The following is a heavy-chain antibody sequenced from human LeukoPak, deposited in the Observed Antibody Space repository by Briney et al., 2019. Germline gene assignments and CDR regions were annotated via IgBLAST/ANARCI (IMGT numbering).Heavy chain of an antibody. V-gene: IGHV4-4*07. J-gene: IGHJ4*02. CDR1: GGSLSNSH. CDR2: INTRGST. CDR3: ARGPSFSGYDPPGDY. D-gene: IGHD5-12*01. Sequence: PSETLSLTCTVSGGSLSNSHWSWIRQPAGKGLEWLGRINTRGSTNYIPSLKSRITLSVDTSKNQFSLMLTSVAAADTAVYYCARGPSFSGYDPPGDYWGQGTLVTVSS.